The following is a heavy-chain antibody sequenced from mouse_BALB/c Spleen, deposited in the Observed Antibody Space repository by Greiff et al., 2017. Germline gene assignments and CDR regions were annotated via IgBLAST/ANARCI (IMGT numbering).Heavy chain of an antibody. D-gene: IGHD3-2*01. CDR1: GFTFSSYA. CDR3: ARDDSSGYWFAY. Sequence: DVMLVESGGGLVKPGGSLELSCAASGFTFSSYAMSWVRQSPEKRLEWVAEISSGGSYTYYPDTVTGRFTISRDNAKNTLYLEMSSLRSEDTAMYYCARDDSSGYWFAYWGQGTLVTVSA. V-gene: IGHV5-9-4*01. J-gene: IGHJ3*01. CDR2: ISSGGSYT.